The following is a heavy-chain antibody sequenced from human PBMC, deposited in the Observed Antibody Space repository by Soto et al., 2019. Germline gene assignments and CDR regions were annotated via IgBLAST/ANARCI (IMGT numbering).Heavy chain of an antibody. CDR2: IWNDGSNK. CDR1: GFTFSSYG. V-gene: IGHV3-33*01. CDR3: ARAAGSIAAAGTGFDY. Sequence: GGSLRLSCAASGFTFSSYGMHWVRQAPGKGLEWVAVIWNDGSNKYYADSVKGRFTISRDNSKNTLYLQMNSLRAEDTAVYYCARAAGSIAAAGTGFDYWGQGTLVTVSS. J-gene: IGHJ4*02. D-gene: IGHD6-13*01.